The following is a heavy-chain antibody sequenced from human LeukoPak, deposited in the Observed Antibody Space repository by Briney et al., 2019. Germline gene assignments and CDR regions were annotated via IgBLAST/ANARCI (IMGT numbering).Heavy chain of an antibody. CDR1: GLTFSSYD. V-gene: IGHV3-13*01. D-gene: IGHD5/OR15-5a*01. J-gene: IGHJ3*02. CDR3: ARGLRTGAFDI. Sequence: TGGSLRLSCAASGLTFSSYDMHWVRQATGKGLEWVSAIGTAGDTYYPGSVKGRFTVSRENAKNSLYLQINSLRAGDTAVYYCARGLRTGAFDIWGQGTMVTVSS. CDR2: IGTAGDT.